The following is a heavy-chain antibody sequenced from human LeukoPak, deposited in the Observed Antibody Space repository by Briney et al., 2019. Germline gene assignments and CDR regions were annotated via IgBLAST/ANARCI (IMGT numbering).Heavy chain of an antibody. D-gene: IGHD2-2*01. J-gene: IGHJ4*02. Sequence: GGSLRLSCAASGFTFSSYAMHWVRQAPGKGLEYVSAISSNGGSTYYANSVKGGFTISRDNSKNTLYLQMGSLRAEDMAVYYCARAGCSSTSCYPGNPYYFDYWGQGTLVTVSS. CDR2: ISSNGGST. CDR1: GFTFSSYA. CDR3: ARAGCSSTSCYPGNPYYFDY. V-gene: IGHV3-64*01.